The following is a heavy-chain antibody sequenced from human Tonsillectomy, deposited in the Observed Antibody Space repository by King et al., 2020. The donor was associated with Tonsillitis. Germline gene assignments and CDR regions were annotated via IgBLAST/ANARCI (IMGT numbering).Heavy chain of an antibody. CDR2: IWYDGSNK. Sequence: VQLVESGGGVVQPGRSLRLSCAASGFTFSSYGMHWVRQAPGKGLEWVAVIWYDGSNKYYADSVKGRFTISRANSKNTLYLQMNSLRAEDTAVYYCARGGSWQYYFDYWGQGTLVTVSS. CDR1: GFTFSSYG. D-gene: IGHD6-13*01. J-gene: IGHJ4*02. V-gene: IGHV3-33*08. CDR3: ARGGSWQYYFDY.